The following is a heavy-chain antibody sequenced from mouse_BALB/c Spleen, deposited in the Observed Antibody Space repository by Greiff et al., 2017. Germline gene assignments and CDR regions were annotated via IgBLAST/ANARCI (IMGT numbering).Heavy chain of an antibody. CDR3: ARVTIPYYFDY. V-gene: IGHV5-15*02. D-gene: IGHD2-13*01. CDR2: ISNLAYSI. Sequence: EVKVEESGGGLVQPGGSRKLSCAASGFTFSDYGMAWVRQAPGKGPEWVAFISNLAYSIYYADTVTGRFTISRENAKNTLYLEMSSLRSEDTAMYYCARVTIPYYFDYWGQGTTLTVSS. J-gene: IGHJ2*01. CDR1: GFTFSDYG.